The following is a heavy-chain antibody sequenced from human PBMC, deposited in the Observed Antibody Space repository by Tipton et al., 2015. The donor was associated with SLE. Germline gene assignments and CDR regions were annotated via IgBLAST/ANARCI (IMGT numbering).Heavy chain of an antibody. J-gene: IGHJ6*03. D-gene: IGHD1-26*01. V-gene: IGHV4-59*09. CDR2: GST. CDR3: ARGGLGVSYYYYMDV. Sequence: GSTNQNPSLKSRVTISVDTSKNQFSLKLSSVTAADTAVYYCARGGLGVSYYYYMDVWGKGTTVTVSS.